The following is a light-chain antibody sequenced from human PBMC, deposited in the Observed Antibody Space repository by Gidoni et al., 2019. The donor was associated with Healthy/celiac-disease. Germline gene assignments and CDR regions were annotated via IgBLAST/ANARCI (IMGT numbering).Light chain of an antibody. J-gene: IGKJ1*01. Sequence: EIVMTQSPATLSVSPGERATLSCRASQSVSSNLAWYQQKPGQAPRLLIYGASTRATGIPARFSGSGSGTEFTLTISSRQSEDFAVYYCQQYNNWPPWTFGQXTKVEIK. CDR2: GAS. CDR3: QQYNNWPPWT. CDR1: QSVSSN. V-gene: IGKV3-15*01.